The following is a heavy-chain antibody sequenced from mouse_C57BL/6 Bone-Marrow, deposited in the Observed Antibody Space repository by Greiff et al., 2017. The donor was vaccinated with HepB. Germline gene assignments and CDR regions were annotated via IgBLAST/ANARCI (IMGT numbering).Heavy chain of an antibody. Sequence: EVNLVESGGGLVQPGGSLKLSCAASGFTFSDYGMAWVRQAPRKGPEWVAFISNLAYSIYYADTVTGRFTISRENAKNTLYLEMSSLRSEDTAMYYCARHGFAYWGQGTLVTVSA. V-gene: IGHV5-15*01. J-gene: IGHJ3*01. CDR3: ARHGFAY. CDR2: ISNLAYSI. CDR1: GFTFSDYG.